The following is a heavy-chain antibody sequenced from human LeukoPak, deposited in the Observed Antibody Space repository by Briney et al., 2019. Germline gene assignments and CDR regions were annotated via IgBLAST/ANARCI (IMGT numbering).Heavy chain of an antibody. Sequence: SETLSLTCTVSGGSISSSSYYWGWIRQPAGKELEWIGSIYYRGSSYYNPSLKSRVTISVDTSKNQFSLKLSSVTVADTAVYYCANAASYSVDYWGQGTLVTVSS. CDR3: ANAASYSVDY. J-gene: IGHJ4*02. CDR2: IYYRGSS. CDR1: GGSISSSSYY. D-gene: IGHD1-26*01. V-gene: IGHV4-39*01.